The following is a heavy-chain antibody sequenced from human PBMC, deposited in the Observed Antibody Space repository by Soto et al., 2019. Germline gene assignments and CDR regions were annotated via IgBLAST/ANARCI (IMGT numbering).Heavy chain of an antibody. D-gene: IGHD2-15*01. J-gene: IGHJ6*02. V-gene: IGHV3-23*01. Sequence: GGSLRLSCAASGFPFCSYAMSWVRPAPGKGLEGGSSISGSGGSTYYADSVKGRFTISRDNSKNTLYLQMNSLRAEDTAVYYCAIRGYCSGGSCRISYYYYGMDVWGQGTTVTVSS. CDR3: AIRGYCSGGSCRISYYYYGMDV. CDR1: GFPFCSYA. CDR2: ISGSGGST.